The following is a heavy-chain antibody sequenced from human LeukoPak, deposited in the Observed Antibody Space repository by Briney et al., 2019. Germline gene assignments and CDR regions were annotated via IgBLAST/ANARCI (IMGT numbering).Heavy chain of an antibody. CDR1: GFTFSSYG. V-gene: IGHV3-33*01. J-gene: IGHJ6*03. CDR2: IWYDGSNK. D-gene: IGHD3-3*01. Sequence: GGSLRLSCAASGFTFSSYGMHWVRQAPGKGLEWVAVIWYDGSNKYYADSVKGRFTISRDNSKNTLYLQMNSLRAEDTAVYYCARWNGYYYYYYYYMDVWGKGTTVTVSS. CDR3: ARWNGYYYYYYYYMDV.